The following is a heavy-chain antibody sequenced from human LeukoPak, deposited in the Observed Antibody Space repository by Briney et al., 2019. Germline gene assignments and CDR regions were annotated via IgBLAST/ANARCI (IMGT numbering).Heavy chain of an antibody. CDR3: ARHPGLTSGWPDY. Sequence: GESLKISCKGFGYSFTSYWIGWVRQMPGKGLEWMGMIYPGDSDTRYSPSFQGQVTISADKSISTAYLQWSSLKASDTAMYYCARHPGLTSGWPDYWGQGTLVTVSS. CDR2: IYPGDSDT. V-gene: IGHV5-51*01. J-gene: IGHJ4*02. D-gene: IGHD6-19*01. CDR1: GYSFTSYW.